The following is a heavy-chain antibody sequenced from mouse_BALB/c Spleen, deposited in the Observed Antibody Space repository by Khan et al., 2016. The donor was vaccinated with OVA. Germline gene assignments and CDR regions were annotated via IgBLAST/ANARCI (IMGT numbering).Heavy chain of an antibody. J-gene: IGHJ1*01. CDR1: GFSLTNYG. V-gene: IGHV2-9*02. CDR2: IWTGGST. D-gene: IGHD2-1*01. CDR3: ARYYGNYGWYFDV. Sequence: QVQLKQSGPGLVAPSQSLPITCTVSGFSLTNYGVHWVRQPPGKGLEWLGVIWTGGSTNYNSALMSRLSISKDNSKSQVFLKMNSLQTEDTAMYYCARYYGNYGWYFDVWGAGTTVTVSS.